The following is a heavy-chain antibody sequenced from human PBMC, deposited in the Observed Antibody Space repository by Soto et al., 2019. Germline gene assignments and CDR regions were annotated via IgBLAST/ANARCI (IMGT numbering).Heavy chain of an antibody. V-gene: IGHV3-74*01. D-gene: IGHD4-17*01. J-gene: IGHJ6*02. Sequence: EVQLVESGGGLVQPGGSLRLSCAASGFTFSSYWIHWVRQAPGKGLVWVSRSKGDGSRTDYADSVKGRFTISRDNAKNKVYLQMNRLRDEDTAVYYCARGLPGYDGMDVGGQWTTVTVSS. CDR2: SKGDGSRT. CDR1: GFTFSSYW. CDR3: ARGLPGYDGMDV.